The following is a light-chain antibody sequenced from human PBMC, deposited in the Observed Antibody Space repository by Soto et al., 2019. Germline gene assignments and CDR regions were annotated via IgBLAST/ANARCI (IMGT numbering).Light chain of an antibody. CDR2: EVS. CDR1: SSDVGGYNY. Sequence: QSALTQPASVSGSPGQSITISCTGTSSDVGGYNYVSWYQQHPGKAPKLMIYEVSKRPSGVPDRFSGSKSGNTASLTVSGLQAGDEADYYCNSYAGSNNWVFGGGTKVTVL. V-gene: IGLV2-8*01. CDR3: NSYAGSNNWV. J-gene: IGLJ3*02.